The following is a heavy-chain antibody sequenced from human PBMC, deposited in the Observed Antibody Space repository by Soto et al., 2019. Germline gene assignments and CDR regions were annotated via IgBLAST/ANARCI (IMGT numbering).Heavy chain of an antibody. CDR1: GYTFTNFG. J-gene: IGHJ4*02. Sequence: ASVKVSCKASGYTFTNFGINWVRQAPGQGLEWMGIINPSGGSTSYAQKFQGRVTMTRDTSTSTVYMELSSLRSEDTAVYYCARDRNRITMIVVGFFDYWGQGTLVTVSS. CDR3: ARDRNRITMIVVGFFDY. CDR2: INPSGGST. V-gene: IGHV1-46*03. D-gene: IGHD3-22*01.